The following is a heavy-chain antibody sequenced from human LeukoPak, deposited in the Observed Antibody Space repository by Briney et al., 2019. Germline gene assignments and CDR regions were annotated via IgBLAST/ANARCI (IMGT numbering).Heavy chain of an antibody. CDR3: ARAVSPTYCNNLTCYFCYD. Sequence: GGSLRLSCAASGFTFSSYEMNWVRQAPGKGLEWVSYINSGWNDIKYADSVKGGFTISRDNDKNSLYLQMNSLRAEDAAVYYCARAVSPTYCNNLTCYFCYDWGQGTLVTVSS. V-gene: IGHV3-48*03. CDR2: INSGWNDI. J-gene: IGHJ4*02. CDR1: GFTFSSYE. D-gene: IGHD2/OR15-2a*01.